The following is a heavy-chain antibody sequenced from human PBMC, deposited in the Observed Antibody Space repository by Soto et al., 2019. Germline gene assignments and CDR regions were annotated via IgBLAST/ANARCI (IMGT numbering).Heavy chain of an antibody. CDR2: IKSAVDGGTI. V-gene: IGHV3-15*07. CDR1: GFIFSNAW. Sequence: EVQLVESGGGLAKPGGSLRLSCTGSGFIFSNAWMNWVRQAPGKGLEWVARIKSAVDGGTIDYAAPVKGRFTISRDDSKNTVYLQMNSLKTEDTAVYYCSTGGYYLDYWGQGTLVTVTS. D-gene: IGHD3-10*01. CDR3: STGGYYLDY. J-gene: IGHJ4*02.